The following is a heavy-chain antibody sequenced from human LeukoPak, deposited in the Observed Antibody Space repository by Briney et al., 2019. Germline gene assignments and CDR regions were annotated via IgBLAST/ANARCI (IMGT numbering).Heavy chain of an antibody. D-gene: IGHD4-17*01. V-gene: IGHV1-69*01. Sequence: GASVKVSCKASGGTFSSYAISWVRQAPGQGLEWMGGIIPIFGTANYAQKFQGRVMITADESTSTAYMELSSLRSEDTAVYYCARERGYGDSQYFDYWGQGTLVTVSS. CDR2: IIPIFGTA. CDR1: GGTFSSYA. J-gene: IGHJ4*02. CDR3: ARERGYGDSQYFDY.